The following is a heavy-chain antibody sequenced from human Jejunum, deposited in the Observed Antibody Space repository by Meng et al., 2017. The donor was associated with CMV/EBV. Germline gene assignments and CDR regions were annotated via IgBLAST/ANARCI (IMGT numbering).Heavy chain of an antibody. CDR2: ISIGYSG. J-gene: IGHJ4*02. Sequence: CTASGFALSSYGMGWVNEAPGKGVEWVSSISIGYSGWYQGSVKSRFTNSKDEAKQSLYLQIDGVRGEDSAVYYCARVVEGVYYLDYWGQGTLVTVSS. CDR1: GFALSSYG. CDR3: ARVVEGVYYLDY. D-gene: IGHD2-21*01. V-gene: IGHV3-69-1*01.